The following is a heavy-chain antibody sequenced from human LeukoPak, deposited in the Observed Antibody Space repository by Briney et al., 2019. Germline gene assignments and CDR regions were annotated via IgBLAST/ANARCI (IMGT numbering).Heavy chain of an antibody. CDR1: GGSISSGSYY. V-gene: IGHV4-61*02. CDR3: ARAHSYGVRGYFDY. Sequence: SQTLSLTCTVFGGSISSGSYYWSWIRQPAGKGLEWIGRIYTSGSTNYNPSLKSRVTISVDTSKNQFSLKLSSVTAADTAVYYCARAHSYGVRGYFDYWGQGTLVTVPS. J-gene: IGHJ4*02. D-gene: IGHD5-18*01. CDR2: IYTSGST.